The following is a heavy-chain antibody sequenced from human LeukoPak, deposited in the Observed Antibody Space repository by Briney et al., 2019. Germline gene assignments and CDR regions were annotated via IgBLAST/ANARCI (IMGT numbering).Heavy chain of an antibody. CDR1: GFTFDDYG. Sequence: GGSLRLSCAASGFTFDDYGMSWVRQAPGKGLEWVGGIKWNGGNTGNADSVKGRFTISRDNAKNSMGLQMNSVRAEDTALDYCAKVETSDYGDYADWGAFDIWGQGTMVTVSS. CDR3: AKVETSDYGDYADWGAFDI. J-gene: IGHJ3*02. D-gene: IGHD4-17*01. CDR2: IKWNGGNT. V-gene: IGHV3-20*04.